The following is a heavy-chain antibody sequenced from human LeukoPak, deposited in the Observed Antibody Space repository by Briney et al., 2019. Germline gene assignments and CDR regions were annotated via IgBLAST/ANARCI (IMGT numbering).Heavy chain of an antibody. CDR3: ARERSSYYYYMDV. V-gene: IGHV1-46*01. J-gene: IGHJ6*03. CDR2: INPSGGST. Sequence: LGASVKVSCKASGYTFTSYYMHWVRQAPGQGLEWMGIINPSGGSTSYAQKFQGRVTMTRDMSTSTVYMELNSLRAEDTAVYYCARERSSYYYYMDVWGKGTTVTVSS. CDR1: GYTFTSYY.